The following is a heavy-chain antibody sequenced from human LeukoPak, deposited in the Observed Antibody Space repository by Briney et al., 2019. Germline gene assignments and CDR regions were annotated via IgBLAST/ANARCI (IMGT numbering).Heavy chain of an antibody. CDR1: GGSISSSSYY. J-gene: IGHJ4*02. CDR3: ARALVGATNFDY. CDR2: INHSGST. V-gene: IGHV4-39*07. D-gene: IGHD1-26*01. Sequence: NPSETLSLTCTVSGGSISSSSYYWGWIRQPPGKGLEWIGEINHSGSTNYNPSLKSRVTISVDTSKNQFSLKLSSVTAADTAVYYCARALVGATNFDYWGQGTLVTVSS.